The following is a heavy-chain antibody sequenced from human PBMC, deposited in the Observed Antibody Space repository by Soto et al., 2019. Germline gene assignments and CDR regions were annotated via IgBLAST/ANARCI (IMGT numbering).Heavy chain of an antibody. V-gene: IGHV4-4*02. Sequence: ASETLSLTCAVSGGSISSSNWWSWVRQPPGKGLEWIGEIYHSGSTNYNPSLKSRVTISVDKSKNQFSLKLSSVTAADTAVYYCARGLDSSSWSVVWFDPWGQGTLVTVSS. CDR2: IYHSGST. CDR3: ARGLDSSSWSVVWFDP. D-gene: IGHD6-13*01. J-gene: IGHJ5*02. CDR1: GGSISSSNW.